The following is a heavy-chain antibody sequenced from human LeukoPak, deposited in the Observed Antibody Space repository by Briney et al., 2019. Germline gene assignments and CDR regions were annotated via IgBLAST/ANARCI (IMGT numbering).Heavy chain of an antibody. Sequence: GGSLRLSCAASGFTFSSYSMNWVRQAPGKGLEWVSAISGTGGTTHYADSVKGRFTISRDNSKNTLYLQMNSLRAEDTAVYFCARGASTASSNFDYWGQGTLLTVSS. D-gene: IGHD2-2*01. CDR2: ISGTGGTT. CDR3: ARGASTASSNFDY. V-gene: IGHV3-23*01. CDR1: GFTFSSYS. J-gene: IGHJ4*02.